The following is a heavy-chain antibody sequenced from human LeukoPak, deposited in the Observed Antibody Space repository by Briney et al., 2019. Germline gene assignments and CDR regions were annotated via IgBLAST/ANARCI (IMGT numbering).Heavy chain of an antibody. Sequence: GGSLRLSCAASGFTFSSYGMHWVRQAPGKGVEGVAVIWYDGSNKYYADSVKGRFTISRDNSKNTLYLQMNSLRAEDTAVYYCSLSSSGWYLFDYWGQGTLVTVSS. CDR2: IWYDGSNK. CDR1: GFTFSSYG. J-gene: IGHJ4*02. CDR3: SLSSSGWYLFDY. V-gene: IGHV3-33*01. D-gene: IGHD6-19*01.